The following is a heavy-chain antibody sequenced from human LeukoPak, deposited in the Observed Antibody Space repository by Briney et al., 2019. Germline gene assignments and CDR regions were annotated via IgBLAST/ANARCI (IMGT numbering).Heavy chain of an antibody. CDR3: AKDRAVATALDY. V-gene: IGHV3-30*18. D-gene: IGHD5-12*01. Sequence: PGGSLRLSCAASGFTFSSYGMHWVRQAPGKGLEWVAVISYDGSNKYYADSVKGRFTISRDNSKSTLYLQMNSLRAEDTAVYYCAKDRAVATALDYWGQGTLVTVSS. CDR1: GFTFSSYG. J-gene: IGHJ4*02. CDR2: ISYDGSNK.